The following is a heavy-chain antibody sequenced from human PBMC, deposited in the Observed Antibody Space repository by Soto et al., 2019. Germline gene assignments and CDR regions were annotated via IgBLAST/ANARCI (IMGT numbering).Heavy chain of an antibody. J-gene: IGHJ4*02. CDR2: IYYSGST. Sequence: PSETLSLTCTVSGGSISSSSYYWGWIRQPPGKGLEWIGSIYYSGSTYYNPSLKSRVTISVDTSKNQFSLKLSSVTAADTAVYYCARGRYCSGGTCYSDYWGQGTLVTVSS. CDR3: ARGRYCSGGTCYSDY. D-gene: IGHD2-15*01. V-gene: IGHV4-39*01. CDR1: GGSISSSSYY.